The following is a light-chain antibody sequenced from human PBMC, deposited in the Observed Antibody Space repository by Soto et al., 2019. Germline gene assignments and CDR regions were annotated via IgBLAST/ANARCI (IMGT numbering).Light chain of an antibody. J-gene: IGLJ1*01. CDR3: AAWDDSLSGSYV. CDR2: RNN. Sequence: QSVLTQPPSASGTPGQRVTISCSGSSSNIGGNYVYWYQQLPGTAPKLLIYRNNQRPSGVPDRFSGSKSGTSASLAISGLRSEDEADYHCAAWDDSLSGSYVFGTGTKVTVL. CDR1: SSNIGGNY. V-gene: IGLV1-47*01.